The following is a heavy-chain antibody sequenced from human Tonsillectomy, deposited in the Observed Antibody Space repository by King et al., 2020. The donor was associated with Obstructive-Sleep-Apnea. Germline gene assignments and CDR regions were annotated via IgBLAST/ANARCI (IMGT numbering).Heavy chain of an antibody. D-gene: IGHD4/OR15-4a*01. J-gene: IGHJ4*02. CDR3: ARGGLGLRCVFDY. V-gene: IGHV3-30-3*01. CDR2: ISYDGSNK. CDR1: GFTFSSYA. Sequence: VQLVQSGGGVVQPGRSLRLSCAASGFTFSSYAMHWVRQAPGKGLEWVAVISYDGSNKYYADSVKGRFTISRDNSKNTLYLQMNSLRAEDTAVYYCARGGLGLRCVFDYWGQGTLVTVSS.